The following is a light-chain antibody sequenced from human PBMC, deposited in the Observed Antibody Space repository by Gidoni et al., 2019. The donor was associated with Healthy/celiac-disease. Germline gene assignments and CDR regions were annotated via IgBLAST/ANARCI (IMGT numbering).Light chain of an antibody. J-gene: IGKJ1*01. V-gene: IGKV2-28*01. CDR1: QSLLHSNGYNY. CDR2: LGS. CDR3: MQALQTPWT. Sequence: DIVMTQSPLSLPVTPGEPASISCRSSQSLLHSNGYNYLDCYLQKPGQSPQLLIYLGSNLASGVPDRFSGSGSGTDFTLKISRVEAEDVGVYYCMQALQTPWTFGQGTKVEIK.